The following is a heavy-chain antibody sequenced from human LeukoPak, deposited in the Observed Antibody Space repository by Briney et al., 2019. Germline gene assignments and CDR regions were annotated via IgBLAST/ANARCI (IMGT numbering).Heavy chain of an antibody. Sequence: GGSLRLSCAASGFTFISYAMSWVRQAPGKGLESVSAISGSGGSTYYADSVKGRFTISRDNSKNTLYLQMNSLRAEDTAVYYCAKDSSPSGRYWFDPWGQGTLVTVSS. CDR3: AKDSSPSGRYWFDP. CDR2: ISGSGGST. V-gene: IGHV3-23*01. J-gene: IGHJ5*02. D-gene: IGHD6-6*01. CDR1: GFTFISYA.